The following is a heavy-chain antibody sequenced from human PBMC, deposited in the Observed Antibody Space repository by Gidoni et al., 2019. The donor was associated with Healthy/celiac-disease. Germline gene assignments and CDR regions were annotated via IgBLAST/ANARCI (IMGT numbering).Heavy chain of an antibody. CDR2: TYYRSKWYN. Sequence: QVQLQQSGPGLVKPSQTLSLTCAIPGDSVSSNSAAWNWIRQSPSSGLEWLGRTYYRSKWYNDYAVSVKSRITINPDTSKNQFSLQLNSVTPEDTAVYYCARDLRPHWNYGEGIWFDPWGQGTLVTVSS. J-gene: IGHJ5*02. CDR1: GDSVSSNSAA. D-gene: IGHD1-7*01. CDR3: ARDLRPHWNYGEGIWFDP. V-gene: IGHV6-1*01.